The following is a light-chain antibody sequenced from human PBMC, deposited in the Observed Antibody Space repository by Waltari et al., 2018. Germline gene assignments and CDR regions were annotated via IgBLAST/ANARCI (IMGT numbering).Light chain of an antibody. CDR2: DVN. CDR3: SSYSSRDTLV. Sequence: QSALTQPASVSGSPGQSITISCSGTSSDIGGFEYVAWYQQHPDKIPRLVIYDVNVRPSGGSNRFSGSKSGNTASLTISGLQAKDEADYYCSSYSSRDTLVFGGGTKVSVL. CDR1: SSDIGGFEY. J-gene: IGLJ1*01. V-gene: IGLV2-14*03.